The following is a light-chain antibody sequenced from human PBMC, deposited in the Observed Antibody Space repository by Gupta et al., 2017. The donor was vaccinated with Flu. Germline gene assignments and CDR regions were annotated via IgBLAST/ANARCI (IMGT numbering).Light chain of an antibody. Sequence: DIVMTQSPLSLPVSPGEPASISCRSSQSLLHSNGYNYLDWYLQKPGQSPQLLIYLGSNRASGVPDRCSGSGSGTEFTLKISRVEAEDVGVYYCMQALQTPPWTFGQGTKVEIK. J-gene: IGKJ1*01. CDR3: MQALQTPPWT. CDR2: LGS. V-gene: IGKV2-28*01. CDR1: QSLLHSNGYNY.